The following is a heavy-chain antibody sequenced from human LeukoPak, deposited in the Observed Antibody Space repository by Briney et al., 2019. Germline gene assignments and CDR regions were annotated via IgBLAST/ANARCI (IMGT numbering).Heavy chain of an antibody. CDR1: GYTLTELS. J-gene: IGHJ3*02. CDR2: FDPEDGET. CDR3: ATESPSPRAFDI. Sequence: ASVKVSCKVSGYTLTELSMHWVRQAPGKGLEWMGGFDPEDGETIYAQKFQGRVTMTEDTSTDTAYMELSSLRSEDTAVYYCATESPSPRAFDIWAKGQWSPSLQ. V-gene: IGHV1-24*01.